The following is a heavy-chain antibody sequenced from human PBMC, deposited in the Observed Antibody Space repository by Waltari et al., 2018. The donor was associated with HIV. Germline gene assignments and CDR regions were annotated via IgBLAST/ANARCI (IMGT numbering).Heavy chain of an antibody. V-gene: IGHV1-3*01. CDR2: INGNNGNT. CDR1: GYTFTKYA. CDR3: AGDFNVNGAEYFDY. J-gene: IGHJ4*02. Sequence: QVQLVQSGAEVKKPGASVKVSCKASGYTFTKYAMHWVRQAPGQGLEWMGWINGNNGNTGHSQKFQGRITITRDTSAITGYMERSSLRSEDTALYYCAGDFNVNGAEYFDYWGQGTPVTVSS. D-gene: IGHD3-16*02.